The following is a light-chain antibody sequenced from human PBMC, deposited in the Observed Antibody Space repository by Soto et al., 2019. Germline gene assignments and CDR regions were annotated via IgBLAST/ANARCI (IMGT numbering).Light chain of an antibody. Sequence: DIVMTQSPDSLAVSLGERATINCKSSQSVLHSSNNKHYLAWYQQKPGQPPNLLMSWASTREAVVPDRFSGSGSGTDFTRTGSSLQAEDVAVYFCHQYFGSPYTVGQGTKLEI. CDR2: WAS. CDR3: HQYFGSPYT. V-gene: IGKV4-1*01. CDR1: QSVLHSSNNKHY. J-gene: IGKJ2*01.